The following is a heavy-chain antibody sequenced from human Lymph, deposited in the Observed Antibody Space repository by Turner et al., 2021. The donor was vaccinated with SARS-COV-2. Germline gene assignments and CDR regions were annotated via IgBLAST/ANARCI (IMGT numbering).Heavy chain of an antibody. Sequence: QVQLQESGPILVKPLETLSLTCTVSGGSMNNNYWSWIRQPPGKRLEWIGVIFYRGSTNYNPSLKSRVTISVDTSENQFSLKLTSVTAADTAIYYCARQTVNNWVDPWGQGTLVTVSS. CDR3: ARQTVNNWVDP. V-gene: IGHV4-59*01. J-gene: IGHJ5*02. CDR1: GGSMNNNY. D-gene: IGHD2-21*02. CDR2: IFYRGST.